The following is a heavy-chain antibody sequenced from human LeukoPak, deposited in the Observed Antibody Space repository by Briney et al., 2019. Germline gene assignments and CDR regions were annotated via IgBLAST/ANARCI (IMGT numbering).Heavy chain of an antibody. D-gene: IGHD6-19*01. V-gene: IGHV3-23*01. CDR2: ISGSGGST. CDR3: AKDEPLAVAGTFDY. CDR1: GFTFSSYA. Sequence: GGSLRLSCAASGFTFSSYAMSWVRQAPGKGLEWVSGISGSGGSTYYADSVKGRFTISRDNSKNTLYLQMNSLRADDTAVYYCAKDEPLAVAGTFDYWGQGILVTVSS. J-gene: IGHJ4*02.